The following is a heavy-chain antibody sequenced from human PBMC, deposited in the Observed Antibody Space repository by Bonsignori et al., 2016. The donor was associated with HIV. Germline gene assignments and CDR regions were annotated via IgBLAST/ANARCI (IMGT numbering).Heavy chain of an antibody. V-gene: IGHV3-30-3*01. D-gene: IGHD2-8*01. CDR1: GFTFSSYA. CDR3: ARDSRGCTNGVCLDY. Sequence: GGSLRLSCAASGFTFSSYAMHWVRQAPGKGLEWVAVISYDGSNKYYADSVKGRFTISRDNSKNTLYLQMNSLRAEDTAVYYCARDSRGCTNGVCLDYWGQGTLVTVSS. J-gene: IGHJ4*02. CDR2: ISYDGSNK.